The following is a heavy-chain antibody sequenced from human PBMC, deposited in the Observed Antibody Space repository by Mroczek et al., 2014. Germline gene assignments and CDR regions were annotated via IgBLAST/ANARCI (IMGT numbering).Heavy chain of an antibody. CDR2: INHSGST. CDR3: ARDILSLRDY. Sequence: QVQLQESGAGLLKPSETLSLTCAVYGGSFSGYYWSWIRQPPGKGLEWIGEINHSGSTNYNPSLKSRVTISVDTSKNQFSLKLSSVTAADTAVYYCARDILSLRDYWGQGTLVTVSS. D-gene: IGHD3-3*02. J-gene: IGHJ4*02. CDR1: GGSFSGYY. V-gene: IGHV4-34*01.